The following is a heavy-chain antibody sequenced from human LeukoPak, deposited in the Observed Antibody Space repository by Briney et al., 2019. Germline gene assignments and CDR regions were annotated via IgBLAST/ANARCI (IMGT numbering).Heavy chain of an antibody. CDR3: ARFIGAYYFDY. D-gene: IGHD1-26*01. J-gene: IGHJ4*02. Sequence: ASVKVSCKASGYTFTGYGISWVRHAPGQGLEWMGWISAYNGNTNYAQKLQGRDTMTTDTSTSTAYMEQRSVRSDDTAVYYCARFIGAYYFDYWRKGTLDTVSS. CDR2: ISAYNGNT. CDR1: GYTFTGYG. V-gene: IGHV1-18*01.